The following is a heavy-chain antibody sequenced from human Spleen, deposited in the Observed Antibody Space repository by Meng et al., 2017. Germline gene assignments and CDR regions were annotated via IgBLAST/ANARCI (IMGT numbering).Heavy chain of an antibody. V-gene: IGHV3-7*01. CDR2: INLDANEK. D-gene: IGHD3-10*01. CDR3: ARERAYVSGSFYPYYDS. J-gene: IGHJ4*02. CDR1: GFTFSSYW. Sequence: GGSLRLSCAASGFTFSSYWMSWVRQAPGKGPEWVANINLDANEKYYVDSVKGRFTISRDNAKNSLFLEMNSLRAEDTAVYYCARERAYVSGSFYPYYDSWGRGTLVTVSS.